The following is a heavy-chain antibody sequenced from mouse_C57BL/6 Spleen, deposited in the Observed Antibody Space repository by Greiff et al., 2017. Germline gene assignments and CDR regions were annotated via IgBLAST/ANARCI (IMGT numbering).Heavy chain of an antibody. Sequence: QVQLQQSGPELVKPGASVKISCKASGYAFSSSCMNWVKQRPGKGLEWIGRIYPGDGDTTYNGKFKGKATLTAAKSSSTAYMQLSSLTSEDSAVYYCARSGDDHDNAMDYWGQGTSVTVSS. CDR1: GYAFSSSC. CDR3: ARSGDDHDNAMDY. J-gene: IGHJ4*01. CDR2: IYPGDGDT. D-gene: IGHD2-13*01. V-gene: IGHV1-82*01.